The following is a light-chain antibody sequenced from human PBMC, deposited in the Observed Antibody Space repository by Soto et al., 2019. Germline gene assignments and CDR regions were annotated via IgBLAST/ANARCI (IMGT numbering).Light chain of an antibody. J-gene: IGKJ5*01. V-gene: IGKV1-5*03. CDR1: QSVSSW. CDR2: KAS. CDR3: QQHRSYPVT. Sequence: IQMTQSPSTLSASVGDRVIITCRASQSVSSWLAWYQHKPGKAPNLLIYKASRLASGVPSRFSGSGSGTEFTLTISSLQPDDFAPYYCQQHRSYPVTFGQGTRLEIK.